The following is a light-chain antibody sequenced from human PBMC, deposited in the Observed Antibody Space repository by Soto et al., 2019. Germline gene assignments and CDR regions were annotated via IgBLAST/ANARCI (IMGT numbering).Light chain of an antibody. J-gene: IGLJ2*01. CDR2: SNN. CDR1: SSNIGSNT. CDR3: AVWDDSLIGVV. Sequence: QTVVTQAPSASGTPGQRVTISCSGRSSNIGSNTVYWYQQLPGTAPKLLIYSNNQRPSGVPERFSGSQSGTSASLAINGLQSEDEAEYYCAVWDDSLIGVVFGGGTKATVL. V-gene: IGLV1-44*01.